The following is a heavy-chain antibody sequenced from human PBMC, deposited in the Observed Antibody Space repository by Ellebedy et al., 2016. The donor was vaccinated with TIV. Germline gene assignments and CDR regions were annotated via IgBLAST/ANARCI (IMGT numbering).Heavy chain of an antibody. J-gene: IGHJ4*02. V-gene: IGHV1-2*02. CDR2: INPNTGGT. D-gene: IGHD2-2*02. CDR3: ARDPGYCKSTSCYNLDFFDF. CDR1: GYSFIGYY. Sequence: ASVQVSCKASGYSFIGYYLHWVRQAPGQGFEWMGWINPNTGGTDYAQKFQDRVKMTRDKSLTTAYMELSSLRPDDGAVYFCARDPGYCKSTSCYNLDFFDFWGQGTLVTVSS.